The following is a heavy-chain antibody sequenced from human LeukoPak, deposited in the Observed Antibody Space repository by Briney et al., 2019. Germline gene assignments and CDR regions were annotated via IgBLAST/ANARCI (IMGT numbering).Heavy chain of an antibody. CDR1: GFTFSAYS. CDR3: ARDYRYAFDN. CDR2: IGISSGNT. D-gene: IGHD1-1*01. V-gene: IGHV3-48*01. Sequence: GGSLRLSCAASGFTFSAYSMNWVRQAPGKGLEWISYIGISSGNTKYADSVKGRFTISGDKAKNSLYLQMNSLRVEDAAVYYCARDYRYAFDNWGQGTLVTVSS. J-gene: IGHJ4*02.